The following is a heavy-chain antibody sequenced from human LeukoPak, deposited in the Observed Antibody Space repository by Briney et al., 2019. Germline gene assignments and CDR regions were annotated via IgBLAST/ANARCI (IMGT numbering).Heavy chain of an antibody. CDR2: INHSGST. Sequence: SETLSLTCAVYGGSFSGYYWSWIRQPPGKGLEWIGEINHSGSTNYNPSLKSRVTISVDTSKNQFSLKLSSVTAADTAAYYCARAREDYVWGSYPVDYWGQGTLVTVSS. V-gene: IGHV4-34*01. J-gene: IGHJ4*02. CDR3: ARAREDYVWGSYPVDY. CDR1: GGSFSGYY. D-gene: IGHD3-16*02.